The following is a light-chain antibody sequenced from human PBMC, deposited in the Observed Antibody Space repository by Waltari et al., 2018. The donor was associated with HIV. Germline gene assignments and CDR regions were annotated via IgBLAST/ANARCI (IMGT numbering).Light chain of an antibody. CDR1: QSISTS. J-gene: IGKJ3*01. CDR2: TAS. CDR3: QQSYSYPLT. V-gene: IGKV1-39*01. Sequence: DIQMTQSPSSLSASVGDRVTISCRTSQSISTSLNWYQQKRGKAPELLIHTASTLQTGGPSRFSGSGSGTDFTLTISSLQVEDVATYYCQQSYSYPLTFGPGTKVDIK.